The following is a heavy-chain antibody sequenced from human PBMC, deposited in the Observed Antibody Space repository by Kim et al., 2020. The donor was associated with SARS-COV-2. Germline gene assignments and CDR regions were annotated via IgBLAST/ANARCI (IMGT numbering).Heavy chain of an antibody. Sequence: GGSLRLSCSASGFTVSSNQMHWVRQAPGKGLEWVSVVYSGDRTSYADSVKGRLTISRDSSKNTLYLQMNSLRTEDTAVYYCSRVGFDYWGQGTLVTVSS. CDR1: GFTVSSNQ. V-gene: IGHV3-66*02. CDR2: VYSGDRT. J-gene: IGHJ4*02. D-gene: IGHD1-26*01. CDR3: SRVGFDY.